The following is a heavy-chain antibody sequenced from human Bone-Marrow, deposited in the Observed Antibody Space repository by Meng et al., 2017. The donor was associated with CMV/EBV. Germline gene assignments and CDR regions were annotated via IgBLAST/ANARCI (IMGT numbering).Heavy chain of an antibody. Sequence: GESLKIYCAASGFTFSRNSMNWVRQAPGKGLEWVSSISNSNNYIYYADSVKGRFTISRDNAKNSLYLQMNSLRAEDTAVDYCARDYGTRSSWGGLDYWGQGTPVTVSS. CDR2: ISNSNNYI. J-gene: IGHJ4*02. CDR3: ARDYGTRSSWGGLDY. D-gene: IGHD6-13*01. V-gene: IGHV3-21*01. CDR1: GFTFSRNS.